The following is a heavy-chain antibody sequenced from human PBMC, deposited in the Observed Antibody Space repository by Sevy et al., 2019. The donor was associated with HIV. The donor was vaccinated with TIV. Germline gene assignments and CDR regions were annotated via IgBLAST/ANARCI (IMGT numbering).Heavy chain of an antibody. J-gene: IGHJ4*02. CDR3: AREGCTQPHDY. CDR1: GFTFAKYS. D-gene: IGHD2-8*01. CDR2: FSFGCGRI. Sequence: GGSLRLSCAASGFTFAKYSMSWVRQAPGKGLEWVSTFSFGCGRINYADSVKGRFTISRVDSKNTLFLHMHSLRAEDTATYFCAREGCTQPHDYWGQGTLVTVSS. V-gene: IGHV3-23*01.